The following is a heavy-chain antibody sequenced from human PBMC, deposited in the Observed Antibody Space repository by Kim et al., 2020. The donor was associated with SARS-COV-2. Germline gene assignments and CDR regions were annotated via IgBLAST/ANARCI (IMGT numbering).Heavy chain of an antibody. Sequence: GGSLRLSCAASGFTFSSYAMSWVRQAPGKGLEWVSAISGSGGSTYYADSVKGRFTISRDNSKNTLYLQMNSLRAEDTAVYYCAKDIVLRITMIVVVPYFDYWGQGTLVTVSS. CDR1: GFTFSSYA. V-gene: IGHV3-23*01. CDR3: AKDIVLRITMIVVVPYFDY. J-gene: IGHJ4*02. D-gene: IGHD3-22*01. CDR2: ISGSGGST.